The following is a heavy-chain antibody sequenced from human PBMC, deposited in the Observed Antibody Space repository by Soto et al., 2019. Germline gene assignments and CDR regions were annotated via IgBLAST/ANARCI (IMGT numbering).Heavy chain of an antibody. CDR3: ARGHGGPQNFWSGYWGENYYYGMDV. V-gene: IGHV4-59*01. D-gene: IGHD3-3*01. CDR2: IYYSGST. Sequence: PSETLSLTCTVSGGSISSYYWSWIRQPPGKGLEWIGYIYYSGSTNYNPSLKSRVTISVDMSKNQFSLKLSSVTAADTAVYYCARGHGGPQNFWSGYWGENYYYGMDVWGQGTTVTVSS. CDR1: GGSISSYY. J-gene: IGHJ6*02.